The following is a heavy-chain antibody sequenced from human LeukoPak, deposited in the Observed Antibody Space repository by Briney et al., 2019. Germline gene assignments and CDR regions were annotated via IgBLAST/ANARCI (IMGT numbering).Heavy chain of an antibody. Sequence: GGSLRLSCAASGFTFSSYSMNWVRQAPGKGLEWISYISSSSSPIYYAGSVKGRFTTSRDNAKNSLYLQMNSLRVEDTAVYYCAREWVVPAFDYWGQGTLVTVSS. V-gene: IGHV3-48*04. CDR2: ISSSSSPI. CDR1: GFTFSSYS. D-gene: IGHD2-2*01. J-gene: IGHJ4*02. CDR3: AREWVVPAFDY.